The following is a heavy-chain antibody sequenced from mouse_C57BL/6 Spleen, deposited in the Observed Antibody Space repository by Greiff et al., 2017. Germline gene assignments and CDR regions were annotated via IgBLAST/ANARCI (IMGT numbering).Heavy chain of an antibody. Sequence: QVQLQQPGAELVMPGASVKLSCKASGYTFTSYWMHWVKQRPGQGLEWIGEIDPSDSYTNYNQKFQGKSTLTVDKSSSTAYMQLSSLTSEDSAVYYCARRSTVVAVDYWGQGTTLTVSS. V-gene: IGHV1-69*01. J-gene: IGHJ2*01. CDR1: GYTFTSYW. CDR2: IDPSDSYT. CDR3: ARRSTVVAVDY. D-gene: IGHD1-1*01.